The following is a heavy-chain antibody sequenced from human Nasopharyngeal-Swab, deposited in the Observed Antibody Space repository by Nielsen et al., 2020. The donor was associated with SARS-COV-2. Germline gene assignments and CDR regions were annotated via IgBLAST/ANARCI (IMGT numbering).Heavy chain of an antibody. D-gene: IGHD3-3*01. Sequence: PGQGLEWIGYIYYSGSTNYNPSLKSRVTISVDTSKNQFSLKLSSVTAADTAVYYCARGGRGIFGVVTNFDYWGQGTLVTVSS. J-gene: IGHJ4*02. CDR2: IYYSGST. CDR3: ARGGRGIFGVVTNFDY. V-gene: IGHV4-59*01.